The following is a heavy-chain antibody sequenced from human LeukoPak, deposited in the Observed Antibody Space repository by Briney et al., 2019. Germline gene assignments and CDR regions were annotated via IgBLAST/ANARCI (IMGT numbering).Heavy chain of an antibody. D-gene: IGHD5-18*01. CDR3: ARDWGDTAMATGAFDI. CDR1: GFTFSSYS. CDR2: ISSSSSYI. Sequence: GGSLRLSCAASGFTFSSYSMNWVRQAPGKGLEWISSISSSSSYIYYADSVKGRFTISRDNAKNSLYLQMNSLRAEDTAVYYCARDWGDTAMATGAFDIWGQGTMVTVSS. V-gene: IGHV3-21*01. J-gene: IGHJ3*02.